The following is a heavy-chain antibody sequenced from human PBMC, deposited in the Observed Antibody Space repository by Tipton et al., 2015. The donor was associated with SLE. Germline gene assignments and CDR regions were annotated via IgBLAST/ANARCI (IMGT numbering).Heavy chain of an antibody. CDR1: GYSISSGYY. CDR2: FYHSGST. V-gene: IGHV4-38-2*02. J-gene: IGHJ4*02. Sequence: TLSLTCNVSGYSISSGYYWGWIRQFLGKGLEWIGSFYHSGSTYYNPSLKSRVTISVDTSKNQFSLKLSSVTAADTAVYYCAVNVVVKVQVDYWGQGALVTVSS. D-gene: IGHD2-21*01. CDR3: AVNVVVKVQVDY.